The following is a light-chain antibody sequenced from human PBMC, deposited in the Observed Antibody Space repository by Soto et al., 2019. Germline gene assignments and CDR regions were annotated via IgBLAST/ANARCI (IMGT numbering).Light chain of an antibody. CDR1: QSISSN. V-gene: IGKV3-15*01. J-gene: IGKJ2*01. Sequence: EIVMTQSPATLSVSPGERATLSCRASQSISSNLAWYQQKPGQAPRLLIYGASTRATGIPARFSGSGSGTEFTLTISSLQSEDFAVYYCQQYSIWPYTFGQGTQLEIK. CDR2: GAS. CDR3: QQYSIWPYT.